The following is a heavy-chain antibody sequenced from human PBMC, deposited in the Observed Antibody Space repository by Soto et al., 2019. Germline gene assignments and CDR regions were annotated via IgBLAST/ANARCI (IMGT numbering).Heavy chain of an antibody. D-gene: IGHD2-2*01. J-gene: IGHJ5*02. V-gene: IGHV5-51*01. Sequence: GESLKISCKGSGYSFATHWIGWVRQMPGKGLEWMGIIYPGDSDTRYSPSFQGQVTISADKSISTAYLQWSSLKASDTAMYFCARGLLLGNWFDPWGQGTLLTVSS. CDR3: ARGLLLGNWFDP. CDR2: IYPGDSDT. CDR1: GYSFATHW.